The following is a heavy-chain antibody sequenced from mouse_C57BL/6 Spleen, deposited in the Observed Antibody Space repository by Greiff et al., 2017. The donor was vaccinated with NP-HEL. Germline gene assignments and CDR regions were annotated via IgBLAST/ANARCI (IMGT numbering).Heavy chain of an antibody. V-gene: IGHV5-16*01. CDR2: INYDGSST. Sequence: EVKVVESEGGLVQPGSSMKLSCTASGFTFSDYYMAWVRQVPEKGLEWVANINYDGSSTYYLDSLKSRFIISRDNAKNILYLQMSSLKSEDTATYYCARESYPYYFDYWGQGTTLTVSS. J-gene: IGHJ2*01. D-gene: IGHD2-10*01. CDR3: ARESYPYYFDY. CDR1: GFTFSDYY.